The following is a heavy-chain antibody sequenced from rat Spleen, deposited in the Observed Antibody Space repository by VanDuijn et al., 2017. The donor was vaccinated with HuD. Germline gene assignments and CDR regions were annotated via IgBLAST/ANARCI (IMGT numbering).Heavy chain of an antibody. CDR2: ISYEGSST. D-gene: IGHD1-10*01. CDR3: TRPPYNNHFDY. Sequence: EVQLVESGGGLVQPGRSLKLSCAVSGITFTNYDMAWVRQAPTKGLEWVASISYEGSSTYYGDSVKGRFTISRDNAKNTLYLQMNSLRSEDTATYYCTRPPYNNHFDYWGQGVMVTVSS. J-gene: IGHJ2*01. CDR1: GITFTNYD. V-gene: IGHV5-22*01.